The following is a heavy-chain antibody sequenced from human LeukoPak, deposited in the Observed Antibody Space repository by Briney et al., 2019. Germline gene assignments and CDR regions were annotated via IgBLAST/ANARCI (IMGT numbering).Heavy chain of an antibody. Sequence: GGSLRLSCAASGFTFSSYAMSWVRQAPGKGLEWVSAISGSGGSTYYADSVKGRSTISRDNSKNTLYLQMNSLRAEDTAVYYCAKDPFPISQAPRDYCGQGTLVTVSS. V-gene: IGHV3-23*01. D-gene: IGHD6-6*01. CDR2: ISGSGGST. CDR3: AKDPFPISQAPRDY. CDR1: GFTFSSYA. J-gene: IGHJ4*02.